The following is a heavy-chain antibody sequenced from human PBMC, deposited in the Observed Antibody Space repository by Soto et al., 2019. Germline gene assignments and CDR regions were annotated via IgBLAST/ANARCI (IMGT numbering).Heavy chain of an antibody. D-gene: IGHD3-3*01. CDR2: SYYSGST. Sequence: QVQLQESGPGLVKPSETLSLTCSVSGGSIGSYYWSWIRQPPGKGLEWIGYSYYSGSTNYNPSLKSRVTRSVDTSKNQFSLKLSSVTAADTAVYYCARGGWRQIDYWGQGTLVTVSS. CDR1: GGSIGSYY. V-gene: IGHV4-59*08. CDR3: ARGGWRQIDY. J-gene: IGHJ4*02.